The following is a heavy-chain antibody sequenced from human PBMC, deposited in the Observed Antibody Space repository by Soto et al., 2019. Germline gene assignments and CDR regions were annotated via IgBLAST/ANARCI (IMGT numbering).Heavy chain of an antibody. J-gene: IGHJ2*01. CDR1: GGSVSGGSYC. CDR3: ASISLSAYGDL. D-gene: IGHD3-16*02. V-gene: IGHV4-61*01. Sequence: QVQVQESGPGLVKPSETLSLTCTVSGGSVSGGSYCWSGIRQPPGKGLECIGYVYNSGSTASYPSLKGRVTIAVDASKYQLCLGLRSVTATDTAVYYCASISLSAYGDLWGRGTLVTVSS. CDR2: VYNSGST.